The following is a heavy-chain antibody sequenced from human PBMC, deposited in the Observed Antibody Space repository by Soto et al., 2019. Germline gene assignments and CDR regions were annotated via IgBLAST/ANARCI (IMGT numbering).Heavy chain of an antibody. V-gene: IGHV4-31*03. CDR2: IYYTGTT. J-gene: IGHJ5*02. CDR3: AKKGYCSNSSCFVGNNWFDP. D-gene: IGHD2-2*01. CDR1: GASISSGDYS. Sequence: HVQLQESGPGLVKPSQTLSLTCTVSGASISSGDYSWSWIRQYPGQGMEWIGDIYYTGTTNYNPSLNSRRTISVDTSKNQFSLKLTSVTAAATAVYYCAKKGYCSNSSCFVGNNWFDPWGQGTRVTVSS.